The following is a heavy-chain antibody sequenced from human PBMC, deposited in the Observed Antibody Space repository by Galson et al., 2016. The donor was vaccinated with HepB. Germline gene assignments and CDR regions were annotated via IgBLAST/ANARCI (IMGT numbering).Heavy chain of an antibody. CDR3: GKDWGSLWESSGKGMDV. Sequence: SLRLSCAAPGFTFDDYTMHWVRQVPGKGLEWVALISWDGRSPDYADSVRGRFIISRDNRQNILYLQMNSLTTEDTALYYCGKDWGSLWESSGKGMDVWGQGTTVIVSS. D-gene: IGHD3-10*01. CDR1: GFTFDDYT. V-gene: IGHV3-43*01. CDR2: ISWDGRSP. J-gene: IGHJ6*02.